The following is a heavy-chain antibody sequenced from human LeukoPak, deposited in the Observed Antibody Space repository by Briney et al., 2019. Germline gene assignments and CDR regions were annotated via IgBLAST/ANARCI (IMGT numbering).Heavy chain of an antibody. CDR1: GFTFSSYW. CDR2: INSDGSST. J-gene: IGHJ4*02. Sequence: PGGSLRLSCAAPGFTFSSYWMHWVRQAPGKGLVWVSRINSDGSSTSYADSVKGRFTISRDNAKNTLYLQMNSLRAEDTAVYYCARSSPSYHFDYWGRGTLVTVSS. CDR3: ARSSPSYHFDY. D-gene: IGHD1-26*01. V-gene: IGHV3-74*01.